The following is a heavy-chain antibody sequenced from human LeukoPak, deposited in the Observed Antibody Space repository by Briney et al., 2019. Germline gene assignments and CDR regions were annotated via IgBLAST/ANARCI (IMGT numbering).Heavy chain of an antibody. CDR1: GFSFHDHG. V-gene: IGHV3-30*03. J-gene: IGHJ4*02. Sequence: PGGSLRLSCAASGFSFHDHGMDWVRQAPGKGLEWVAVIAADGGVKQYADSVKGRFSLSRDNSKNTVSLQTNGLTAEDTAVYYCAREATWGQWYFDLWGQGAPVTVSS. CDR3: AREATWGQWYFDL. D-gene: IGHD6-19*01. CDR2: IAADGGVK.